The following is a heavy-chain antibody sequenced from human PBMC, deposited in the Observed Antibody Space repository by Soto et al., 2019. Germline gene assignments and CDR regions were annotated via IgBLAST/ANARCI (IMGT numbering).Heavy chain of an antibody. V-gene: IGHV5-51*01. D-gene: IGHD5-18*01. J-gene: IGHJ5*02. CDR1: GYSFTSYW. CDR3: ARLRAMVDKNWFDP. Sequence: GESLKLSCKGSGYSFTSYWMGWVRQMPGKGLEWMGMIYPGDSDTRYSPSFQGQVTISADKSISSAYLQWSSLKASDTAMYYCARLRAMVDKNWFDPWGQGTLVTVSS. CDR2: IYPGDSDT.